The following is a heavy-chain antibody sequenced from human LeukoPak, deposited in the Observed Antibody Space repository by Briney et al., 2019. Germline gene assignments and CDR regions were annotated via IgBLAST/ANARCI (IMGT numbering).Heavy chain of an antibody. V-gene: IGHV3-23*01. Sequence: PGGSLRLSCAASGFTFSSYAMSWVRQAPGKGLEWVSAISGSGGSTYYADSVKGRFTISRDNSKNSLYLQMNSLRAEDTALYYCAKDTGLYYYDSSGCFDYWGQGTLVTVSS. CDR1: GFTFSSYA. D-gene: IGHD3-22*01. CDR3: AKDTGLYYYDSSGCFDY. J-gene: IGHJ4*02. CDR2: ISGSGGST.